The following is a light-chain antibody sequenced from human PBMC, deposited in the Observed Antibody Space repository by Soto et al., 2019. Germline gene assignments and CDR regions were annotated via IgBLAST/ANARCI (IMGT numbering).Light chain of an antibody. J-gene: IGLJ1*01. V-gene: IGLV2-8*01. CDR2: EVT. CDR1: SSDIGRYEF. Sequence: QSALTQPPSAPGSLGQSVTISCTGTSSDIGRYEFVSWYQHHPGKAPKLIISEVTERPSGVPDRFSGSKSGNTASLTVSGLQADDEADYFCCSYAGTKYYVFGTGTKVTVL. CDR3: CSYAGTKYYV.